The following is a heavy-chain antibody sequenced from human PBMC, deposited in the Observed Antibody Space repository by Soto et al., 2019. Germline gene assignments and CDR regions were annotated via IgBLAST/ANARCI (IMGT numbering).Heavy chain of an antibody. J-gene: IGHJ6*02. CDR3: ARVASSGYPYYYYGMDV. CDR2: IYTSGST. Sequence: QVQLQESGPGLVKPSETLSLTCTVSGGSISSYYWSWIRQPAGKGLEWIGRIYTSGSTNYNPSLKRRVTMSVDTSKNQFSLKLSSVTAADTAVYYCARVASSGYPYYYYGMDVWGQGTTVTVSS. V-gene: IGHV4-4*07. CDR1: GGSISSYY. D-gene: IGHD3-22*01.